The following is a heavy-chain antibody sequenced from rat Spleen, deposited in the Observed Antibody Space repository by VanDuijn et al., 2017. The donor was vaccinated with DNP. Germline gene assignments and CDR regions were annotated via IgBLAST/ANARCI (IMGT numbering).Heavy chain of an antibody. Sequence: EVQLVESGGGLVQPGRSLKLSCVASGFTFNNYWMTWIRQVPGKGLEWVASITSSGGSTYYPDSVKGRFTISRDNAKSALYLQMNSLRAEDMATYYCARHDYSGGGFDYWGQGVMVTVSS. CDR1: GFTFNNYW. V-gene: IGHV5-31*01. D-gene: IGHD1-1*01. J-gene: IGHJ2*01. CDR3: ARHDYSGGGFDY. CDR2: ITSSGGST.